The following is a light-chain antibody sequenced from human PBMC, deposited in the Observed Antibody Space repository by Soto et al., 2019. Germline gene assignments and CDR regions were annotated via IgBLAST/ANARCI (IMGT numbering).Light chain of an antibody. CDR1: QSVSGW. J-gene: IGKJ5*01. CDR2: DVS. V-gene: IGKV1-5*01. CDR3: QQYNNWPFS. Sequence: DIQMTQSPSTLSASVGDTVTVTCRASQSVSGWLAWYQQKPGEAPKLLIYDVSSRATGVPSRFSGTGSETDFTLTISGLQSEDSAIYFCQQYNNWPFSFGQGTRLEIK.